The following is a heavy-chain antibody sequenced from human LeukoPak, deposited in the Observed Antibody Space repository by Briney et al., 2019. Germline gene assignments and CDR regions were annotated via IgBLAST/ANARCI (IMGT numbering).Heavy chain of an antibody. D-gene: IGHD6-13*01. CDR2: IYTSGST. V-gene: IGHV4-4*07. CDR1: GGSISSYY. CDR3: ARDGPSIAAAGEGSMDV. Sequence: PSETLSLTCTVSGGSISSYYWSWIRQPAGKGLEWIGRIYTSGSTNYNPSLKSRVTMSVDTSKNQFSLKLSSVTAADTAVYYCARDGPSIAAAGEGSMDVWGKGTTVTVSS. J-gene: IGHJ6*03.